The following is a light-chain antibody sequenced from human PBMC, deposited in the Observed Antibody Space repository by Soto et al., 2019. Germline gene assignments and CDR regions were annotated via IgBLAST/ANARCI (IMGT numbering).Light chain of an antibody. CDR3: QQYGSSSRS. V-gene: IGKV3-20*01. J-gene: IGKJ1*01. CDR1: QSLSSDY. Sequence: EIVLTQSPGTLSLSPGERATLSCRASQSLSSDYIAWYQQRPGQAPRLLMYATSKRAAGIPDRFTGSSYGTDFTLTINRLEPEDFAVYYCQQYGSSSRSFGQGTKVEIK. CDR2: ATS.